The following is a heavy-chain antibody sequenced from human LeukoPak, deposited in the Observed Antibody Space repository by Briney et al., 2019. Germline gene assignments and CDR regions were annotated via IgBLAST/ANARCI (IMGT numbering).Heavy chain of an antibody. CDR2: IYYSGST. D-gene: IGHD4-23*01. J-gene: IGHJ3*02. V-gene: IGHV4-61*08. CDR3: ARVDYGGNGDAFDI. CDR1: GGSISSGDYY. Sequence: SETLSLTCTVSGGSISSGDYYWSWIRQPPGKGLEWIGYIYYSGSTNYNPSLKSRVTISVDTSKNQFSLKLSSVTAADTAVYYCARVDYGGNGDAFDIWGQGTMVTVSS.